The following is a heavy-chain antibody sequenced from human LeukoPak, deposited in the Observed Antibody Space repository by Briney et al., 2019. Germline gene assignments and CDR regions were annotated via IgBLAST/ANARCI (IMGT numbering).Heavy chain of an antibody. Sequence: ASVKVSCKASGYTFTSYDINWVRQAPGQGLEWMGGIIPIFGTANYAQKFQGRVTITADKSTSTAYMELSSLRSEDTAVYYCARKVPNDGSGYYYRGQFDPWGQGTLVTVSS. CDR2: IIPIFGTA. CDR1: GYTFTSYD. V-gene: IGHV1-69*06. CDR3: ARKVPNDGSGYYYRGQFDP. D-gene: IGHD3-22*01. J-gene: IGHJ5*02.